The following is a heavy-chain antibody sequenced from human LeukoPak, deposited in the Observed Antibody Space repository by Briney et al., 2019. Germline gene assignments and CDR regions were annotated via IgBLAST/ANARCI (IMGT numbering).Heavy chain of an antibody. Sequence: SVKVSCKASGFTFTSSTIQWVRQARGQRLEWIGWIVVGSGNTNYAQKFQGRVTITRNTSISTAYMELSSLRSEDTAVYYCARVQDLVGARKARLGYWGQGTLVTVSS. CDR2: IVVGSGNT. V-gene: IGHV1-58*02. J-gene: IGHJ4*02. D-gene: IGHD1-26*01. CDR1: GFTFTSST. CDR3: ARVQDLVGARKARLGY.